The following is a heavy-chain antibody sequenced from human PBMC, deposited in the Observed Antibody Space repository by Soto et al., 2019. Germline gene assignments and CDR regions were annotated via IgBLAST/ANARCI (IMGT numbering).Heavy chain of an antibody. CDR1: GFTFSSYG. CDR3: ARDKEGSGSYYGYYYGMDV. Sequence: GGSLRLSCAASGFTFSSYGMHWVRQAPGKGLEWVAVIWYDGSNKYYADSVKGRFTISRDNSKNTLYLQMNSLRAEDTAVYYCARDKEGSGSYYGYYYGMDVWGQGTTVTVSS. CDR2: IWYDGSNK. V-gene: IGHV3-33*01. D-gene: IGHD3-10*01. J-gene: IGHJ6*02.